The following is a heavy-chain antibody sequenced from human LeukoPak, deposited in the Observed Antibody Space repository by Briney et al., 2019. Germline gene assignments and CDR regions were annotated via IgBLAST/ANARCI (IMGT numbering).Heavy chain of an antibody. CDR2: ISNSGSII. CDR3: AREHLGVAAADY. J-gene: IGHJ4*02. Sequence: GGSLRLSCAASGFIFSDYYMSWIRQAPGKGLERVSYISNSGSIIHYADSLKGRFTISRDNAKNSVYLQMNSLRAEDTAVYYCAREHLGVAAADYWVQGTLVTVSS. V-gene: IGHV3-11*04. CDR1: GFIFSDYY. D-gene: IGHD6-19*01.